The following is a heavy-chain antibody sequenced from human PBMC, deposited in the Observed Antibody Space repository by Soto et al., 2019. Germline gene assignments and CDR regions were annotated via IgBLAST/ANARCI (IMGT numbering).Heavy chain of an antibody. D-gene: IGHD5-18*01. V-gene: IGHV1-69*13. Sequence: SVKVSCKASASTFSSYATSWVRQAPGEGLEWMGGIIPIFATANYAQKFQGRVTITADESTSTAYRELSSLRSEDTAVYYCASASAYSYGFDYWGQGTLVTVSS. CDR1: ASTFSSYA. CDR2: IIPIFATA. J-gene: IGHJ4*02. CDR3: ASASAYSYGFDY.